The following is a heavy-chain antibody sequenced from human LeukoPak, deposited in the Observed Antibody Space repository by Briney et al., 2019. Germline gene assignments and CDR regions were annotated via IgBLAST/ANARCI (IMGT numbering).Heavy chain of an antibody. CDR3: ARVWGRSTSLNWFDP. D-gene: IGHD2-2*01. V-gene: IGHV1-2*02. J-gene: IGHJ5*02. CDR1: GYTFTSYG. Sequence: ASVKVSCKASGYTFTSYGISWVRQAPGQGLEWMGWINPNSGGTNYAQKFQGRVTMTRDTSISTAYMELSRLRSDDTAVYYCARVWGRSTSLNWFDPWGQGTLVTVSS. CDR2: INPNSGGT.